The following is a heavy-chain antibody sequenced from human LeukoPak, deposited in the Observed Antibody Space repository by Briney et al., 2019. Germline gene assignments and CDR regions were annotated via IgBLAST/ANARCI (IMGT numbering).Heavy chain of an antibody. Sequence: GSLRLSCAASGFTFSSYWMLWVRQAPGKGLVWVSRINSDGSSTSYADSVKGRFTISRDNAKNTLYLQMNSLRAEDTAVYYCARDHYGDSPDWWGQGTLVTVSS. CDR3: ARDHYGDSPDW. CDR1: GFTFSSYW. J-gene: IGHJ4*02. CDR2: INSDGSST. V-gene: IGHV3-74*01. D-gene: IGHD4-17*01.